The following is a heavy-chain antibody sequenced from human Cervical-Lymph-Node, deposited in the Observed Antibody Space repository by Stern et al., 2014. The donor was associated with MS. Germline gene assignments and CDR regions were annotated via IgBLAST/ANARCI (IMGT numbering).Heavy chain of an antibody. J-gene: IGHJ4*02. CDR1: GGTFSSYA. Sequence: DQLVESGAEVKKHGSSVKGSCKASGGTFSSYAISWVRQAPGQGLEWMGGIIPIFGTANYAQKFQGRVTITADESTSTAYMELSSLRSEDTAVYYCARDGYSYGDFDYWGQGTLVTVSS. CDR2: IIPIFGTA. CDR3: ARDGYSYGDFDY. D-gene: IGHD5-18*01. V-gene: IGHV1-69*01.